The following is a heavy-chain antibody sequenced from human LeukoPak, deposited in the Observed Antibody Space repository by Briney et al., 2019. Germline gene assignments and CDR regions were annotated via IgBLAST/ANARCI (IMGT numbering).Heavy chain of an antibody. CDR1: GFTFSSSA. J-gene: IGHJ4*02. CDR3: AREKFDY. Sequence: QPGGSLRLSRAASGFTFSSSAMHWVRQAPGKGLEWVSFISRSSDLIYYADSVKGRFTISRDNAENSLYLQMNSLRVEDTAVYYCAREKFDYWGQGTLVTVSS. V-gene: IGHV3-48*01. CDR2: ISRSSDLI.